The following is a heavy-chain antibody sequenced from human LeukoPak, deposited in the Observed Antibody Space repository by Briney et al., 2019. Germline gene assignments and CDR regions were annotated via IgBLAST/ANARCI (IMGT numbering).Heavy chain of an antibody. Sequence: GASLTPAHPPAGPSFRNYGMNWVRQAPGKWLGCLSGVSGVGGSTYYADSVKGRFTIYRENYKNTLYLQMDSLRADDTATYYCAKSAYIFRFLEWSQDFDCWGQGALVTASS. V-gene: IGHV3-23*01. CDR2: VSGVGGST. CDR1: GPSFRNYG. CDR3: AKSAYIFRFLEWSQDFDC. D-gene: IGHD3-3*01. J-gene: IGHJ4*02.